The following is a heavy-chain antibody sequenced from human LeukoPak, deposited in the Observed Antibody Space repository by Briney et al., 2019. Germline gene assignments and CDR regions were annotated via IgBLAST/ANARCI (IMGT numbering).Heavy chain of an antibody. CDR1: GFTFSSYA. Sequence: PGRSLRLSCAASGFTFSSYAMHWVRQAPGKGLEWVAVISYDGSNKYYADSVKGRFTISRDNSKNTLYLQMNSLRAEDTAVYYCARGNGNSYGYLDSWGQGILVTVSS. J-gene: IGHJ4*02. D-gene: IGHD5-18*01. V-gene: IGHV3-30-3*01. CDR2: ISYDGSNK. CDR3: ARGNGNSYGYLDS.